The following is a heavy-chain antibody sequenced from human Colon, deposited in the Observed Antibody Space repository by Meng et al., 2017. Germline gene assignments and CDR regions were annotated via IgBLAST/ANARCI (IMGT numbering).Heavy chain of an antibody. CDR2: IFHAGNT. Sequence: QVQVQESGPGLGKPSGPLSLTCAVSGGSITNDNWWSWVRQPPGKGLEWIGEIFHAGNTNYNPSLKSRVTMSLDKSKNQFSLTLTSVTAADTAVYYCARDFHSTMTVFDSWGQGTLVTVSS. J-gene: IGHJ4*02. CDR1: GGSITNDNW. CDR3: ARDFHSTMTVFDS. D-gene: IGHD3-22*01. V-gene: IGHV4-4*02.